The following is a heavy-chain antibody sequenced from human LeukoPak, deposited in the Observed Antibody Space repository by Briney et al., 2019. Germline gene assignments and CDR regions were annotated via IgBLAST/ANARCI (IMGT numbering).Heavy chain of an antibody. J-gene: IGHJ5*02. V-gene: IGHV1-8*01. CDR1: GFTFTSYD. D-gene: IGHD3-10*01. CDR2: MNPNNGNT. Sequence: VASVTVSCKASGFTFTSYDINWVRQASGQGLEWMGWMNPNNGNTGYAQKFQGRVTMTRDTSISTAYMGLRGLRSEDTAVYYCVRDGEGVAISVNYWFDPWGQGTLVTVSS. CDR3: VRDGEGVAISVNYWFDP.